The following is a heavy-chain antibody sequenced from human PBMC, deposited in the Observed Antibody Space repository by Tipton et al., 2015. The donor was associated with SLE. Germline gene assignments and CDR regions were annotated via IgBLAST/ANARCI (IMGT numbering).Heavy chain of an antibody. Sequence: QSGPEVKKPGASVKVSCKASGYTFTSYGISWVRQAPGQGLEWMGWISAYNGNTNYAQKFQGRVTMTRDTSISTAYMELSRLRSDDTAVYYCARSASWDDYSNYRDWGQGTLVTVSS. CDR3: ARSASWDDYSNYRD. CDR1: GYTFTSYG. CDR2: ISAYNGNT. J-gene: IGHJ4*02. D-gene: IGHD4-11*01. V-gene: IGHV1-18*01.